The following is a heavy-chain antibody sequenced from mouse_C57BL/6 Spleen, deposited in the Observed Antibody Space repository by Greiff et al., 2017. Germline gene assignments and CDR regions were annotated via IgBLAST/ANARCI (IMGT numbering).Heavy chain of an antibody. Sequence: EVQLQQSGPELVKPGASVKIPCKASGYTFTDYNMDWVKQSHGKSLEWIGDINPNNGGTIYNQKFKGKATLTVDKSSSTAYMELRSLTSEVTAVYYCARGLWDSHYFDYWGQGTTLTVSS. J-gene: IGHJ2*01. D-gene: IGHD1-1*02. CDR3: ARGLWDSHYFDY. CDR1: GYTFTDYN. V-gene: IGHV1-18*01. CDR2: INPNNGGT.